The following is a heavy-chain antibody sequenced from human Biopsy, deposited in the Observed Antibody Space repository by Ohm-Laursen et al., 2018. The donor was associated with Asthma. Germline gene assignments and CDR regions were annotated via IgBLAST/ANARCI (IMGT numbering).Heavy chain of an antibody. J-gene: IGHJ4*02. CDR3: ARGDSSNWSHYYFDY. D-gene: IGHD3-22*01. V-gene: IGHV3-53*01. CDR2: IYSGGTS. CDR1: GFAVSRDH. Sequence: GSLRLSCAASGFAVSRDHMFWVRQAPGKGLEWVSVIYSGGTSHTTDSARGRFTTSRDYSKSTLYLQMHSLRAEDTAVYYCARGDSSNWSHYYFDYWGQGTLVTVSS.